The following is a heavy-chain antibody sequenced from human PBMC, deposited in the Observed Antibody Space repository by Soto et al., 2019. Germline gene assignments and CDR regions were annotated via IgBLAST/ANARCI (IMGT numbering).Heavy chain of an antibody. CDR3: ARGRVGAWYYFDY. J-gene: IGHJ4*02. V-gene: IGHV1-18*01. CDR1: GYTFPSYC. Sequence: ASVKVSCKASGYTFPSYCMSWVREAPGQGLEWMGWISAYNGNTNYAQKLQGRVTMTTDTSTSTAYMELRSLRSDDTAVYYCARGRVGAWYYFDYWGQGTLVTVSS. D-gene: IGHD1-26*01. CDR2: ISAYNGNT.